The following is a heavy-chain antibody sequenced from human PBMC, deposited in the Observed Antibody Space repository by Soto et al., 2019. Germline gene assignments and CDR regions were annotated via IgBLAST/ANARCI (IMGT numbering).Heavy chain of an antibody. V-gene: IGHV4-39*01. CDR3: ARPRGLRFSVADVFDI. CDR2: IYDSGTT. J-gene: IGHJ3*02. D-gene: IGHD3-3*01. Sequence: KTSETLSLTXIVSGGSISSSGFYWGWIRQPPGKGLEWIGSIYDSGTTYYNPSLKSRVTISVDTSKNQFSLRLTSVIAADTAVYYCARPRGLRFSVADVFDIWGQGTMVTVSS. CDR1: GGSISSSGFY.